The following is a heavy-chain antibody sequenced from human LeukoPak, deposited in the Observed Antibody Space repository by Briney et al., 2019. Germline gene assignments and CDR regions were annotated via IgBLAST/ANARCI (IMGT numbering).Heavy chain of an antibody. V-gene: IGHV3-7*01. CDR3: ARDPPGYYDFWSGYYTRVYGMDV. Sequence: GGSLRLSCAASGITFSRSWMSWVRRAPGKGLEWVAFIKEDGGEIFYVDSVKGRFTISRDNAENFLYLQMNSLRAEDTAVYYCARDPPGYYDFWSGYYTRVYGMDVWGQGTTVTVSS. CDR2: IKEDGGEI. D-gene: IGHD3-3*01. J-gene: IGHJ6*02. CDR1: GITFSRSW.